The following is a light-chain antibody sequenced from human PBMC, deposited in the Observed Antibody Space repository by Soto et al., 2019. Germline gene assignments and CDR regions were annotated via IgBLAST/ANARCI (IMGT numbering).Light chain of an antibody. CDR2: KVS. CDR1: QILGYTDGYTY. V-gene: IGKV2-30*01. CDR3: MQGTHWPLT. J-gene: IGKJ1*01. Sequence: DVVMTQSPLSLPVTLGQPSSISWRSSQILGYTDGYTYLSWFQQRPGQSPRRLIYKVSNRDSGVPDRFSGSGSGTDFTLKISRVEAEDVGVYYCMQGTHWPLTFGQGTKVDIK.